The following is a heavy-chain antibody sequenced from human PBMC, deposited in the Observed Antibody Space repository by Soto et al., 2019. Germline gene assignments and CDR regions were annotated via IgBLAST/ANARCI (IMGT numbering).Heavy chain of an antibody. D-gene: IGHD3-3*01. J-gene: IGHJ4*02. CDR1: GGAIRSGDYY. CDR3: ARQEADFGSGQSFSDY. V-gene: IGHV4-30-4*08. CDR2: IYYSGVT. Sequence: QVQLQESGPGLVKPSQTLSLTCTVSGGAIRSGDYYWIWIRQPPGKGLECMGYIYYSGVTYYSPSLQSRLTISLDTSRKQFSLNLASVTAADTAVYYCARQEADFGSGQSFSDYWSQGTLVNVSS.